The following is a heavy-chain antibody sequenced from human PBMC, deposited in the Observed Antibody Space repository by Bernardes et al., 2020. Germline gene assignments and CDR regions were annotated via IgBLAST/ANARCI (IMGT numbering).Heavy chain of an antibody. D-gene: IGHD2-15*01. CDR3: ARGVHCSGGSCYWYYFDY. V-gene: IGHV1-3*01. CDR2: INAGNGNT. J-gene: IGHJ4*02. Sequence: ASVKVSCKASGYTFTSYAMHWVRQAPGQRLEWMGWINAGNGNTKYSQKFQGRVTITRDTSASTAYMELSSLRSEDTAVYYCARGVHCSGGSCYWYYFDYWGQGTLVTVSS. CDR1: GYTFTSYA.